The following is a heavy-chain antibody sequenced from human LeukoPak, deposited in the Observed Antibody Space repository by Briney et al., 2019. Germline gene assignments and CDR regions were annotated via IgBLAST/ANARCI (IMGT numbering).Heavy chain of an antibody. D-gene: IGHD5-24*01. V-gene: IGHV3-23*01. CDR2: IGGGGTE. CDR1: GFTITTYA. CDR3: ARAQSALGN. J-gene: IGHJ4*02. Sequence: GGSLTPPCAASGFTITTYAVNWVRQAPGKGLEWVSGIGGGGTEYYADSVKGRFIISSDSSQNLVHLQMNSLTVEDTALYYCARAQSALGNWGQGKLVNVSS.